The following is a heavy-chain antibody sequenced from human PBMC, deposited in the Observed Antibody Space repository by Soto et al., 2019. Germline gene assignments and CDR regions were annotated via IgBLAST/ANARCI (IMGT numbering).Heavy chain of an antibody. V-gene: IGHV3-49*04. J-gene: IGHJ4*02. CDR3: TRVIQLWLLFDY. D-gene: IGHD5-18*01. CDR2: IRSKAYGGTT. CDR1: GFTFGDYA. Sequence: GGSLRLSCTASGFTFGDYAMSWVRQAPGKGQEWVGFIRSKAYGGTTEYAASVKGRFTISRDDSKSIAYLQMNSLKTEDTAVYYCTRVIQLWLLFDYWGQGTLVTVSS.